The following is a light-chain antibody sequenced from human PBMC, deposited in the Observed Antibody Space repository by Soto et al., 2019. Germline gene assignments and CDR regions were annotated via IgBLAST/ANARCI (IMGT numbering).Light chain of an antibody. CDR1: QGIRDF. Sequence: DIQLTQSPSFLSASVGDRVTITCRASQGIRDFLAWYLQKPGKAPKLLIYAASTLQTGVPTRFSGIASGTEFTLIISNLQPADFATYYCQQFNVYPLTFGGGTKVEIK. J-gene: IGKJ4*01. CDR3: QQFNVYPLT. CDR2: AAS. V-gene: IGKV1-9*01.